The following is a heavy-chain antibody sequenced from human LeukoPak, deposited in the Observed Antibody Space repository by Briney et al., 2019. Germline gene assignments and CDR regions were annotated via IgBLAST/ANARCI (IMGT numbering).Heavy chain of an antibody. CDR3: ARRRYSGSSQHFDY. CDR2: ISSSGDRT. J-gene: IGHJ4*02. D-gene: IGHD1-26*01. CDR1: GFTFSSYA. Sequence: GGSLRLSCAASGFTFSSYAMSWVRQAPGKGLEWVSSISSSGDRTYYADSVKGRFTISRDNFKNTLYLQMNSLRAEDTAVYYCARRRYSGSSQHFDYWGLGTLVTVSS. V-gene: IGHV3-23*01.